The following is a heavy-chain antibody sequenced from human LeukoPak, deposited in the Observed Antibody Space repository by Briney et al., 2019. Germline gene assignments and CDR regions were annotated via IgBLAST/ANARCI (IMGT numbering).Heavy chain of an antibody. J-gene: IGHJ4*02. CDR2: ISGSGTGT. D-gene: IGHD6-19*01. CDR3: AKGGYSSGWRNYFDY. Sequence: HPGGSLRLSCAASGFTFSSYAMSWVRQAPGKGLEWVSTISGSGTGTYYADSVKGRFTISRDNSKYTLYLQMNSLRADDTAVYYCAKGGYSSGWRNYFDYWGQGTLVTVSS. CDR1: GFTFSSYA. V-gene: IGHV3-23*01.